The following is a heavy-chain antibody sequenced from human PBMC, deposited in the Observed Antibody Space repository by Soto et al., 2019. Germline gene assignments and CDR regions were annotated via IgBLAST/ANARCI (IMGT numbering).Heavy chain of an antibody. CDR2: INHSGST. Sequence: SETLSLTCAVYGGSFSGYYWSWIRQPPGKGLEWIGEINHSGSTNYNPSLKSRVAISVDTSKNQFSLKLSSVTAADTAVYYCARGVFGLFRTWGQGTLVTVSS. CDR3: ARGVFGLFRT. D-gene: IGHD3-22*01. J-gene: IGHJ5*02. CDR1: GGSFSGYY. V-gene: IGHV4-34*01.